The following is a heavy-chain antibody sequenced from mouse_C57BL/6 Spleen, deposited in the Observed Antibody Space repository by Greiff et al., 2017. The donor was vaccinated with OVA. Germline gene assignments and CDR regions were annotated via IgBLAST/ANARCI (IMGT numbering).Heavy chain of an antibody. CDR3: AKGGGYPYYAMDY. Sequence: QVQLQQSGAELVKPGASVKISCKASGYAFSSYWMNWVKQRPGKGLEWIGQIYPGDGDTNYNGKFTGKVTLTADKSSSTAYMQLSSLTSEDSAVYCCAKGGGYPYYAMDYWGQGTSVTVSA. D-gene: IGHD2-14*01. CDR1: GYAFSSYW. J-gene: IGHJ4*01. V-gene: IGHV1-80*01. CDR2: IYPGDGDT.